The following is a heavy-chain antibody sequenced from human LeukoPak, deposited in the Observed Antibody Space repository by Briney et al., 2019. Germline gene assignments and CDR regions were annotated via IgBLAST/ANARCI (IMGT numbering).Heavy chain of an antibody. J-gene: IGHJ6*02. Sequence: TSETLSLTCTVSGGSISSYYWSWIRQPPGKGLEWIGYIYYSGGTNYNPSLKSRVTISVDTSKNQFSLRLSSVTAADTAVYYCARDHHSGTGSQYFYYGMDVWGQGTTVTVSS. CDR3: ARDHHSGTGSQYFYYGMDV. CDR1: GGSISSYY. D-gene: IGHD6-19*01. CDR2: IYYSGGT. V-gene: IGHV4-59*01.